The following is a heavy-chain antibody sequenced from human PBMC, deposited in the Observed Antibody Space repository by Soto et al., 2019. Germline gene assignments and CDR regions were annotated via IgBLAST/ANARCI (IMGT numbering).Heavy chain of an antibody. Sequence: LRLSCAASGFTVSTYWMNWVRQAPGKGLEWVANIKQDGSEKYYVDSVKGRYAISRDNAKDSLFLQMNNLRAEDTAVYYCVRDWSTFWGMDVWGQGTTVTVSS. CDR3: VRDWSTFWGMDV. CDR2: IKQDGSEK. V-gene: IGHV3-7*01. CDR1: GFTVSTYW. J-gene: IGHJ6*02.